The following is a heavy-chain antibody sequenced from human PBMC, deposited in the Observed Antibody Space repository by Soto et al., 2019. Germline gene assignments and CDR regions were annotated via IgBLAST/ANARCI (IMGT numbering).Heavy chain of an antibody. Sequence: QVQLVESGGGVVQPGRSLRLSCAASGFTFSSCGMHWVRQAPGKGLEWVAVISYDGSNKYYADSVKGRFTISRDNSKNTLYLQMNSLRAEDTAVYYCAKARAYYYDSSALGDYWGQGTLVTVSS. CDR2: ISYDGSNK. D-gene: IGHD3-22*01. CDR1: GFTFSSCG. V-gene: IGHV3-30*18. J-gene: IGHJ4*02. CDR3: AKARAYYYDSSALGDY.